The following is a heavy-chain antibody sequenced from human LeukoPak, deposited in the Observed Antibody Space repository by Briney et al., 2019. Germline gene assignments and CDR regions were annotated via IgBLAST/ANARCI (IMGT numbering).Heavy chain of an antibody. CDR3: ARGTYYDILTGYPYYYYYYYMDV. Sequence: SETLSLTCTVSGGSISNYYWSWIRQTPGKGLEWIGYIFYSGGTNYSPSLKSRVTMSVDTSKNQFSLKLSSVTAADTAVYYCARGTYYDILTGYPYYYYYYYMDVWGKGTTVTVSS. V-gene: IGHV4-59*12. CDR2: IFYSGGT. J-gene: IGHJ6*03. D-gene: IGHD3-9*01. CDR1: GGSISNYY.